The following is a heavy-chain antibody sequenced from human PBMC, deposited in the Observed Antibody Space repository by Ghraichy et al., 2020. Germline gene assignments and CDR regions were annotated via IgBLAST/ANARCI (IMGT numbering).Heavy chain of an antibody. CDR1: GFTFSNAW. Sequence: LSLTCAASGFTFSNAWMSWVRQAPGKGLEWVGRIKSKTDGGTTDYAAPVKGRFTISRDDSKNTLYLQMNSLKTEDTAVYYCTTEKYYDFWSGYFIDYWGQGTLVTVSS. V-gene: IGHV3-15*01. D-gene: IGHD3-3*01. CDR2: IKSKTDGGTT. CDR3: TTEKYYDFWSGYFIDY. J-gene: IGHJ4*02.